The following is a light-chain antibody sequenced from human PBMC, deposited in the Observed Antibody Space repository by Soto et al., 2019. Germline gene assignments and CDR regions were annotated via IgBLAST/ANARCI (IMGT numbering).Light chain of an antibody. Sequence: EIIMTQSPATLSVSPGERATLSCRASQSVSSSYLAWYQQKPGQAPRLLIYGASNRATGIPARFSGSGSGTDFTLTISSLEPEDFAVYYCQQYGSSPRTFGQGTKVDIK. CDR3: QQYGSSPRT. CDR1: QSVSSSY. J-gene: IGKJ1*01. CDR2: GAS. V-gene: IGKV3-20*01.